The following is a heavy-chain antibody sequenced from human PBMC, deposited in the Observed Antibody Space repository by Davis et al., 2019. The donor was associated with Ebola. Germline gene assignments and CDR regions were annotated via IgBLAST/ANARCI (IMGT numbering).Heavy chain of an antibody. J-gene: IGHJ4*02. CDR2: ISYDGSNK. D-gene: IGHD1-1*01. CDR1: GFTFSSYG. Sequence: GGSLRLSCAASGFTFSSYGMHWVRQAPGKGLEWVAVISYDGSNKYYADSVKGRFTISRDNSKNTLYLQMNSLRAEDTAVYYCAKEPQPRVHTGPHDYWGQGTLVTVSS. CDR3: AKEPQPRVHTGPHDY. V-gene: IGHV3-30*18.